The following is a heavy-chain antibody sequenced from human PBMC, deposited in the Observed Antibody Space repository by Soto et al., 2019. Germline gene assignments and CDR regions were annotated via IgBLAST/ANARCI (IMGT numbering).Heavy chain of an antibody. D-gene: IGHD3-16*02. J-gene: IGHJ4*02. V-gene: IGHV3-30*18. CDR2: IAYDGSNK. CDR3: AKDPSGGYRVYYFYY. Sequence: QVQLVESGGGVVQPGRSLRLSCAASGFTFSSYGMHWVRQAPGKGLEWVAVIAYDGSNKYYADSVKGRFTISRDNSKNTLYLQMNSLRAEDTAVYYCAKDPSGGYRVYYFYYLGQGTMVTVSS. CDR1: GFTFSSYG.